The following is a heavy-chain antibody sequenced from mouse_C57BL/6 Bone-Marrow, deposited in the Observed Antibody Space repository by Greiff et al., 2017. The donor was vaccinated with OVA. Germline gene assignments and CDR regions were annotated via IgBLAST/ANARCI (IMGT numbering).Heavy chain of an antibody. D-gene: IGHD1-1*01. CDR2: IDPSDSYT. CDR1: GYTFTSYW. Sequence: QVQLQQSGAELVMPGASVKLSCKASGYTFTSYWMHWVKQRPGQGLEWIGEIDPSDSYTNYNQKFKGKSTLTVDKSSSTAYMQLSSLTSEDSAVYYCATYYGSSPWYFDVWGTGTTVTVSS. J-gene: IGHJ1*03. V-gene: IGHV1-69*01. CDR3: ATYYGSSPWYFDV.